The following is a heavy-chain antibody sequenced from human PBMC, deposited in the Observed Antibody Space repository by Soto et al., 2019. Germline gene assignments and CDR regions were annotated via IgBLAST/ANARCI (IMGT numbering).Heavy chain of an antibody. V-gene: IGHV4-59*12. CDR2: IYYSGST. D-gene: IGHD5-12*01. CDR3: ARDAIVATISPAYNWFDP. Sequence: PSETLSLTCTVSGGSISSYYWSWIRQPPGKGLEWIGYIYYSGSTYYNPSLKSRVTISVDTSKNQFSLKLSSVTAADTAVYYCARDAIVATISPAYNWFDPWGQGTLVTVSS. J-gene: IGHJ5*02. CDR1: GGSISSYY.